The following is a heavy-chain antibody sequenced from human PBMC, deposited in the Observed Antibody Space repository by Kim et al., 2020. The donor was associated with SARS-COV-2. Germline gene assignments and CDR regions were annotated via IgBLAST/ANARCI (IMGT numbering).Heavy chain of an antibody. D-gene: IGHD3-22*01. J-gene: IGHJ6*02. CDR3: AGDYARSGYDGMDV. Sequence: YANPVRGRVTISRDNSKNTLYLQMGSLRAEDMAVYYCAGDYARSGYDGMDVWGQGTTVTVSS. V-gene: IGHV3-64*01.